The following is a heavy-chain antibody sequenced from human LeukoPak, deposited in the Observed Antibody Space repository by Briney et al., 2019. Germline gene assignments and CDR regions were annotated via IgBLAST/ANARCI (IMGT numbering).Heavy chain of an antibody. CDR2: IYTSGST. V-gene: IGHV4-61*02. D-gene: IGHD1-26*01. Sequence: PSQTLSLTCTVFGGSISSGSFYWSWIRQPAGKGLEWIGRIYTSGSTDYNPSLKSRVTISVDTSKNQFSLKLSSVTAADTAVYYCAGPRELFFDYWGQGTLVTVSS. CDR1: GGSISSGSFY. J-gene: IGHJ4*02. CDR3: AGPRELFFDY.